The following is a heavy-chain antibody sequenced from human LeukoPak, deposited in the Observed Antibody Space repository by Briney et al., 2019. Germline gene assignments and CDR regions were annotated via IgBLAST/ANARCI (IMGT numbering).Heavy chain of an antibody. D-gene: IGHD5-12*01. Sequence: ASVKVSCKASGYTFNGFYLHWVRRAPGQGLEWMGWINPNSGDTKYAQKFQDRVTMTRDMSISTAYMQLSRLRSDDTAVYYCATEEVASSAAGDFDYWGQGTPVTVSS. V-gene: IGHV1-2*02. CDR2: INPNSGDT. J-gene: IGHJ4*02. CDR1: GYTFNGFY. CDR3: ATEEVASSAAGDFDY.